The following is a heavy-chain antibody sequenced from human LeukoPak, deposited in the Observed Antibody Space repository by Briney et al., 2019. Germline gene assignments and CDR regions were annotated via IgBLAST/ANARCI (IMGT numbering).Heavy chain of an antibody. V-gene: IGHV4-34*01. J-gene: IGHJ4*02. CDR2: INHSGST. CDR1: VGAFSGYY. Sequence: SGTLSLTSAVYVGAFSGYYWSWIRQPPGKGGEWIGEINHSGSTNYNPPLKSRVTISVDTSKNQFSLKLSSVTAADTAVYYCARESYSSSWYGDYFDYWGQGTLVTVSS. CDR3: ARESYSSSWYGDYFDY. D-gene: IGHD6-13*01.